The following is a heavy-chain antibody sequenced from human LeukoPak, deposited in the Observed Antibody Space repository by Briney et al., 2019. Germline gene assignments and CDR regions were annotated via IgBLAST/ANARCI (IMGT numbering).Heavy chain of an antibody. D-gene: IGHD6-13*01. V-gene: IGHV1-2*04. Sequence: ASVKVSCKASGYTFTDYYIHWVRQAPGQGLEWMVWINPNSGGTDYAQKFQGWVTMTRDTSINTDYMEMKRVTSDDTAVYYCARGAEAETSPLDFWGQGTLVTVSS. CDR3: ARGAEAETSPLDF. CDR1: GYTFTDYY. CDR2: INPNSGGT. J-gene: IGHJ4*02.